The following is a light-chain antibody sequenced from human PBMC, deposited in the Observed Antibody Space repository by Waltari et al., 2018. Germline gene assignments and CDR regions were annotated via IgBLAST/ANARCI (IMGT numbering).Light chain of an antibody. J-gene: IGKJ1*01. CDR1: QGITSW. CDR2: KAS. Sequence: DIQMTQSPSSLSVSVGDRVTITCRASQGITSWLAWYQQKPGKPPNLLIYKASSLQSGVPSRFNGSGSGTDFTLTISSLQPEDFATYYCQQYNSAPPTFGQGTKVEIK. V-gene: IGKV1-12*01. CDR3: QQYNSAPPT.